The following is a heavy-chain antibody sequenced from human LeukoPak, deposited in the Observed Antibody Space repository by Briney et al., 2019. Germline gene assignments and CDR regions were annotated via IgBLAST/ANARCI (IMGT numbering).Heavy chain of an antibody. D-gene: IGHD1-7*01. CDR1: GFTFDDYA. V-gene: IGHV3-9*01. CDR2: ISWNSGSI. Sequence: PGGSLRLSCAASGFTFDDYAMHWVRQVPGKGLEWVSGISWNSGSIGYADSVKGRFTISRDNAKNSLYLQMNSLRAEDTAVYYCARAGLELPHYYYYYYMDVWGKGTTVTVSS. J-gene: IGHJ6*03. CDR3: ARAGLELPHYYYYYYMDV.